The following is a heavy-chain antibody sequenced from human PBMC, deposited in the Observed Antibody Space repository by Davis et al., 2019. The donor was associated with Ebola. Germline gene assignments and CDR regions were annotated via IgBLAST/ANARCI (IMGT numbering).Heavy chain of an antibody. J-gene: IGHJ4*02. Sequence: ASVKVSCKVSGYTLTELSMHWVRQAPGKGLEWMGGFDPEDGETIYAQKFQGRVTMTEDTSTDTAYMELSSLRSEDTAVYYCATGVATIFLFDYWGQGTLVTVSS. CDR3: ATGVATIFLFDY. V-gene: IGHV1-24*01. CDR1: GYTLTELS. CDR2: FDPEDGET. D-gene: IGHD5-12*01.